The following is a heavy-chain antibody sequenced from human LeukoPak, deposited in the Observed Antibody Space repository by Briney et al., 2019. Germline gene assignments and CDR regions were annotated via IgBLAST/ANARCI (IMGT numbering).Heavy chain of an antibody. V-gene: IGHV3-53*01. CDR3: ARDRFTGGEGGSYGLPQDY. CDR2: IYSLGST. J-gene: IGHJ4*02. Sequence: GGSLRLSCADSGFTVGSYYMSWVRQAPGKGLEWVSVIYSLGSTSYADSVKGRFTISRDTSKSTLYLQMNSLRAEDTAVYYCARDRFTGGEGGSYGLPQDYWGQGTLVTVSS. D-gene: IGHD2-8*02. CDR1: GFTVGSYY.